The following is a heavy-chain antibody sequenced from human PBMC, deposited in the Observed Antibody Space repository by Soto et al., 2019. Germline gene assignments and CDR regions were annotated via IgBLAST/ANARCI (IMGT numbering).Heavy chain of an antibody. V-gene: IGHV3-23*01. CDR3: ADGMRDFDY. J-gene: IGHJ4*02. CDR1: GFTFSSYA. CDR2: ISASGSRT. Sequence: EVQLLESGGGLVQPGGSLRLSCAASGFTFSSYAMPWVRQAPGKGLEWVSTISASGSRTYYADSVKGSFTNSRDNSKNTLGPQIGAVRYEATAVYYCADGMRDFDYWGQGTTVTVSS.